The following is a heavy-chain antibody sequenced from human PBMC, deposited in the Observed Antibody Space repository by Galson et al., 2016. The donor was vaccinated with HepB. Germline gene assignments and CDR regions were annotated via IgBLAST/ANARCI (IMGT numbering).Heavy chain of an antibody. CDR2: INPSGGST. D-gene: IGHD6-13*01. CDR1: GYTFTSYY. Sequence: QSGAEVKKSGASVKVSCKASGYTFTSYYMHWVRQAPGQGLEWMGIINPSGGSTTYAQKFQGRVTMTRDTSTSTVYMELSSLKSDGTAMYYCARDLTSPQPPPHPIIAAAGIDYWGQGTLVTVSS. J-gene: IGHJ4*02. CDR3: ARDLTSPQPPPHPIIAAAGIDY. V-gene: IGHV1-46*01.